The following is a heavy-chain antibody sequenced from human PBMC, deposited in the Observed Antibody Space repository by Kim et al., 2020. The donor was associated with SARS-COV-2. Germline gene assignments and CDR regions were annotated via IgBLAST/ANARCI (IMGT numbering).Heavy chain of an antibody. CDR3: ARVRVGATGSHFDY. Sequence: GGSLRLSCAASGFTFSDHYMDWVRQAPGKGLEWVGRTRNKANSYTTEYAASVKGRFTISRDDSKNSLYLQMNSLKTEDTAVYYCARVRVGATGSHFDYWGQGTLVTVSS. CDR2: TRNKANSYTT. CDR1: GFTFSDHY. D-gene: IGHD1-26*01. V-gene: IGHV3-72*01. J-gene: IGHJ4*02.